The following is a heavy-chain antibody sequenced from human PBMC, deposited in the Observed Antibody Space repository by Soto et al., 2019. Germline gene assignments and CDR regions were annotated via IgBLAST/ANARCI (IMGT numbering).Heavy chain of an antibody. CDR1: GGSISSYY. Sequence: SETLSLTCTVSGGSISSYYWSWIRQPPGKGLEWIGYIYYSGSTNYNPSLKSRVTISVDTSKNQFSLKLSSVTAADTAVYYCARTTIFGHYYYYGMDVWGQGTTVTVSS. CDR3: ARTTIFGHYYYYGMDV. V-gene: IGHV4-59*01. CDR2: IYYSGST. D-gene: IGHD3-3*01. J-gene: IGHJ6*02.